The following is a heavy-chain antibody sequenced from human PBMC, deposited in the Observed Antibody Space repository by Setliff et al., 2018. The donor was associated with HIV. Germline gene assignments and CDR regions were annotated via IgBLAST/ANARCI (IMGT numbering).Heavy chain of an antibody. V-gene: IGHV3-33*01. CDR1: GFTFNSYG. Sequence: GGSLRLSCAASGFTFNSYGMNWVRQAPGKGLEWVAIIWYDGSKKYYADSVRGRSTISRDNAKNTVYLQLTSLRAEDTAVYYCARGPQYNFWGGYLGLWGQGTLVTVSS. D-gene: IGHD3-3*01. CDR3: ARGPQYNFWGGYLGL. J-gene: IGHJ4*02. CDR2: IWYDGSKK.